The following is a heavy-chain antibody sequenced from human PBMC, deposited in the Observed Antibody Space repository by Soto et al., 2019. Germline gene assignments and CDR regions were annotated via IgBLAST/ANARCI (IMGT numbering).Heavy chain of an antibody. CDR1: GGTFSSYA. D-gene: IGHD2-15*01. CDR3: AGGSRYCSGGSCSHFFPVYYGMDV. CDR2: IIPIFGTA. V-gene: IGHV1-69*01. Sequence: QVQLVQSGAEVKKPGSSVKVSCKASGGTFSSYAISWVRQAPGQGLEWMGGIIPIFGTANYAQKFQGRVTITADESTSTAYMELSSLRSEDTAVYYCAGGSRYCSGGSCSHFFPVYYGMDVWGQGTTVTVSS. J-gene: IGHJ6*02.